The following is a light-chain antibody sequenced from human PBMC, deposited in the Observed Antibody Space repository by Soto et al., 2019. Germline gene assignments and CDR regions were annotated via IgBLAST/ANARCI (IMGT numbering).Light chain of an antibody. Sequence: DIQMTQSPSTLSASVGDTVTITCRASQSVRSWLAWYQQKPGTAPKLLIFDASRLESGVPSRFSGSASGTELNLTISRLQPDDFATYYCQKYDNYPLTCGGGTKVEIK. CDR3: QKYDNYPLT. CDR1: QSVRSW. J-gene: IGKJ4*01. CDR2: DAS. V-gene: IGKV1-5*01.